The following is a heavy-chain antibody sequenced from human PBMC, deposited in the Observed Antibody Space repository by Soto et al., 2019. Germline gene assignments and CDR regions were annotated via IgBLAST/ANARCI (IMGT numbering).Heavy chain of an antibody. J-gene: IGHJ5*02. Sequence: QVQLQESGPGLVKPSDTLSLTCAVSGGSISSSNWWNWVRQSPAKGLEWIGEISHSGTTNYNPSLKSRLTISIDRSKNQFSLKLGSVTAADTAVYYCARVRTFCSSTSCYLDPWGQGTLVTVSA. CDR1: GGSISSSNW. CDR2: ISHSGTT. CDR3: ARVRTFCSSTSCYLDP. D-gene: IGHD2-2*01. V-gene: IGHV4-4*02.